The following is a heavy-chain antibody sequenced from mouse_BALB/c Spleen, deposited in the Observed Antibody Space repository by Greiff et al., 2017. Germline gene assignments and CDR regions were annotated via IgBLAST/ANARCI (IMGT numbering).Heavy chain of an antibody. CDR1: GYAFTNYW. V-gene: IGHV1-63*01. Sequence: VQLQQSGTVLARPGASVKMSCKASGYAFTNYWLGWVKQRPGHGLEWIGDIYPGSGNTYYNEKFKGKATLTADKSSSTAYMQLSSLTSEDSAVYFCARLGTGTDAMDYWGQGTSVTVSS. D-gene: IGHD4-1*01. CDR2: IYPGSGNT. J-gene: IGHJ4*01. CDR3: ARLGTGTDAMDY.